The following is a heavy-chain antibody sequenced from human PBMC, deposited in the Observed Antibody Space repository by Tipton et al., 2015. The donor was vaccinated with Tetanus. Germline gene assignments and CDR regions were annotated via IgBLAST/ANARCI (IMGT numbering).Heavy chain of an antibody. V-gene: IGHV4-31*03. D-gene: IGHD1-26*01. CDR1: GGSISSGGYY. Sequence: TLSLTCTVSGGSISSGGYYWSWIRQHPGKGLEWIGDIYYSGSTYYNPSLKSRVTISVDTPKNQFSLKLKSVTAAATAVYYCARDQARGPRGWNYFASWGQGTLVPVSS. J-gene: IGHJ4*02. CDR2: IYYSGST. CDR3: ARDQARGPRGWNYFAS.